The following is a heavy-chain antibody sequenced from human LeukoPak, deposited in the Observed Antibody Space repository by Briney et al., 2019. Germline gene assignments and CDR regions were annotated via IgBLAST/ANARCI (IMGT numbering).Heavy chain of an antibody. D-gene: IGHD2-2*01. CDR2: IYTSGST. Sequence: SETLSLTCTVSGGSISSYYWSWIRQPPGKGLEWIGYIYTSGSTNYNPSLKSRVTISVDTSKNQFSLKLSSVTAADTAVYYCARRARYCSSTSCRETYYYYYYYMDVWGKGTTVTVSS. J-gene: IGHJ6*03. CDR3: ARRARYCSSTSCRETYYYYYYYMDV. V-gene: IGHV4-4*09. CDR1: GGSISSYY.